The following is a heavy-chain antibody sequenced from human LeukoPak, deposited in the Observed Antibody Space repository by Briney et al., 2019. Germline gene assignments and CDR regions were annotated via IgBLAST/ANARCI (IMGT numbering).Heavy chain of an antibody. V-gene: IGHV1-18*01. CDR3: ARGLQENLAWLQAFSAFDI. D-gene: IGHD6-19*01. Sequence: GASVKVSCKASGYTFTSYGISWVRQAPGQGLEWMGWISAYNVDTNYAQKRQGRVTMTTDTSTSTAYMELRSLRSDDTAVYYCARGLQENLAWLQAFSAFDIWGQGTMVTVSS. CDR1: GYTFTSYG. CDR2: ISAYNVDT. J-gene: IGHJ3*02.